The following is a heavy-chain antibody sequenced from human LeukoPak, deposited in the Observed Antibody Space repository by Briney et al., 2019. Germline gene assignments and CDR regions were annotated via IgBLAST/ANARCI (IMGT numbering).Heavy chain of an antibody. D-gene: IGHD3-22*01. Sequence: SETLSLTCAVYGGSFSGYYWSWIRQPPGKGLEWIGEINHSGSTNYNPSLKSRVTISVDTSKNQFSLKLSSVTAADTAAYYCARLDYYDSSGYSDWGQGILVTVSS. J-gene: IGHJ4*02. CDR2: INHSGST. V-gene: IGHV4-34*01. CDR3: ARLDYYDSSGYSD. CDR1: GGSFSGYY.